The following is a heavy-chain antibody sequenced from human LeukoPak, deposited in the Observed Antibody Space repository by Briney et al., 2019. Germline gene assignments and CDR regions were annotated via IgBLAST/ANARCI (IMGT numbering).Heavy chain of an antibody. Sequence: AETLSLTCTVSGGSISSSSYYRGWIRQPPGKGLEWIGSIYYSGSTYYNPSLKSRVTISVDTSKNQFSLKLSSVTAADTAVYYCARGVSGSYRYFDYWGQGTLVTVSS. CDR1: GGSISSSSYY. V-gene: IGHV4-39*07. CDR2: IYYSGST. CDR3: ARGVSGSYRYFDY. J-gene: IGHJ4*02. D-gene: IGHD1-26*01.